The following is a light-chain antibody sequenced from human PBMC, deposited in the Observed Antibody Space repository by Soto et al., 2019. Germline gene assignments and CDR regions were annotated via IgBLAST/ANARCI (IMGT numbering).Light chain of an antibody. CDR2: AAS. V-gene: IGKV1-9*01. Sequence: IPVTQCAFSLSASVGDSFTIACRASQRFXSYFACYEQKPGEAPKTLXDAASTLQRGGPSSCSGSGSATDFTLTISSLQPEDSADYYCQHLNMYPRTFGQGTRLEIK. CDR1: QRFXSY. CDR3: QHLNMYPRT. J-gene: IGKJ5*01.